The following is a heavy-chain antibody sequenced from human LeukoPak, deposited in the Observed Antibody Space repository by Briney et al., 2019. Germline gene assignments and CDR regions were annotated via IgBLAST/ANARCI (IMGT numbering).Heavy chain of an antibody. CDR1: GGSFSGYY. Sequence: SETLSLTCAVYGGSFSGYYWSWIRQPPGKGLEWIGEINHSGSTNYNPSLKSRVTISVDTSQNQFSLELNSVAAADTAVYYCARERLAMVRGVIPKEAWGWFDPWGQGTLVTVSS. CDR3: ARERLAMVRGVIPKEAWGWFDP. D-gene: IGHD3-10*01. V-gene: IGHV4-34*01. CDR2: INHSGST. J-gene: IGHJ5*02.